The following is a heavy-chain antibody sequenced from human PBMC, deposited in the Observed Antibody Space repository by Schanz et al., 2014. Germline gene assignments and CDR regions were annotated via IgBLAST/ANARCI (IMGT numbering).Heavy chain of an antibody. CDR1: GFTFNNFG. V-gene: IGHV3-23*04. CDR3: AKNWKGHHITGRPGWSDGMDV. CDR2: ITSNGGGT. J-gene: IGHJ6*02. D-gene: IGHD6-6*01. Sequence: EVQLVESGGGLVKPGGSLRLSCAASGFTFNNFGMNWVRQAPGKGLVWVSTITSNGGGTYYADSVKGRFTISRDNAKNTLYLQMNSLRVEDTAEYYCAKNWKGHHITGRPGWSDGMDVWGQGTTVTVSS.